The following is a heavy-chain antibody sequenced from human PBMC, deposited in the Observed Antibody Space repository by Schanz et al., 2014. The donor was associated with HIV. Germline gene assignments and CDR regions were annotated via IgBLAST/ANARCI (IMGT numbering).Heavy chain of an antibody. CDR1: GFTFNNYA. V-gene: IGHV3-23*01. D-gene: IGHD2-8*01. CDR3: ANSGYCTSGICYTRGNGMDV. CDR2: INWNGDTT. Sequence: EVQLLEFGGGSVRPGESLRLSCLASGFTFNNYAMSWVRQAPGKGLEWVAVINWNGDTTYYADSVKGRFTISRDNSKNRLYLQMNSLRAEDTAVYYCANSGYCTSGICYTRGNGMDVWGQGTTVTVSS. J-gene: IGHJ6*02.